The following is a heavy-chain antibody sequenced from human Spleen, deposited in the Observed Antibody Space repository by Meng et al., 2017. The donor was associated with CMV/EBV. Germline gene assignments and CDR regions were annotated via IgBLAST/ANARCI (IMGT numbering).Heavy chain of an antibody. CDR1: GGSISSSSYY. Sequence: RLRGWGPGLVKPLGTLSPTCTVSGGSISSSSYYWGWIRQPPGKGLEWIGSIYYSGSTYYNPSLKSRVTISVDTSKNQFSLKLSSVTAADTAVYYCARGDYAAGTYCHFDYWGQGTLVTVPQ. D-gene: IGHD6-13*01. V-gene: IGHV4-39*07. CDR3: ARGDYAAGTYCHFDY. J-gene: IGHJ4*02. CDR2: IYYSGST.